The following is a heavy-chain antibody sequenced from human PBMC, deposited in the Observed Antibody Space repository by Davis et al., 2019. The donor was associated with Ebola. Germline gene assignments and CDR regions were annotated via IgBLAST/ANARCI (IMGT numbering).Heavy chain of an antibody. J-gene: IGHJ4*02. V-gene: IGHV4-59*08. D-gene: IGHD3-22*01. CDR2: IYYSGST. CDR1: GGSISSYY. Sequence: PSETLSLTCTVSGGSISSYYWSWIRQPPGKGLEWIGYIYYSGSTNYNPSLKSRVTISVDTSKNQFSLKLSSVTAADTAVYYCATANYYDSSGYSARFDYWGQGTLVTVSS. CDR3: ATANYYDSSGYSARFDY.